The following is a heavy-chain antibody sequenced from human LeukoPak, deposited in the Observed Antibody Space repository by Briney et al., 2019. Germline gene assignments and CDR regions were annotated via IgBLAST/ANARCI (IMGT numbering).Heavy chain of an antibody. V-gene: IGHV3-30-3*01. CDR2: ISYDGSNK. CDR3: ARDRAPVGYSSSPTGFDY. J-gene: IGHJ4*02. D-gene: IGHD6-13*01. Sequence: GRSLRLSCAASGFTFSSYAMHWVRQAPGKGLEWVAVISYDGSNKYYADSVKGRFTISRDNSKNTLYLQMNSLRAEDTAVYYCARDRAPVGYSSSPTGFDYWGQGTLVTVSS. CDR1: GFTFSSYA.